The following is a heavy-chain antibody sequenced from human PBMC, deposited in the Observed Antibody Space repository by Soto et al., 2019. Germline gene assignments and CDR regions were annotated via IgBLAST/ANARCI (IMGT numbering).Heavy chain of an antibody. CDR2: IYYSGST. CDR3: ARESYYDFWSGTTDYYYYYGMDV. CDR1: GGSISSGGYY. J-gene: IGHJ6*02. Sequence: SETLSLTCTVSGGSISSGGYYWSWIRQHPGKGLEWIGYIYYSGSTYYNPSLKSRATISVDTSKNQFSLKLSSVTAADTAVYYCARESYYDFWSGTTDYYYYYGMDVWGPGTTVTVSS. V-gene: IGHV4-31*03. D-gene: IGHD3-3*01.